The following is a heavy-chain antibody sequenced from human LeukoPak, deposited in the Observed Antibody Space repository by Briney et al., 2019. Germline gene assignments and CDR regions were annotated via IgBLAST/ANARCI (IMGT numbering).Heavy chain of an antibody. CDR3: AKSLGVGGYTRYKGFDQ. CDR1: GFAFNSFA. CDR2: ISNSDGSS. V-gene: IGHV3-23*01. J-gene: IGHJ4*02. D-gene: IGHD3-16*02. Sequence: SGGSLGLSCAASGFAFNSFAMNWVRQAPGKGLEWVSSISNSDGSSHYADFVKGRFTISRDNSKNTLHLQMNSLRAEDTAVYYCAKSLGVGGYTRYKGFDQWGQGTLVTVSS.